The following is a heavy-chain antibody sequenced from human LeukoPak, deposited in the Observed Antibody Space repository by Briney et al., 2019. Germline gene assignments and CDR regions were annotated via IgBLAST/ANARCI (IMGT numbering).Heavy chain of an antibody. V-gene: IGHV7-4-1*02. Sequence: ASVKVSCKTSGYTFTRYAVNWVRQAPGQGLEWMGWIDTNTGNPTYAQGFTGRFVFSLDTSVSTAYLQISSLKAEDTAVYYCARRPYRQDLDYWGQGTLVTVSS. J-gene: IGHJ4*02. CDR3: ARRPYRQDLDY. CDR2: IDTNTGNP. D-gene: IGHD5-18*01. CDR1: GYTFTRYA.